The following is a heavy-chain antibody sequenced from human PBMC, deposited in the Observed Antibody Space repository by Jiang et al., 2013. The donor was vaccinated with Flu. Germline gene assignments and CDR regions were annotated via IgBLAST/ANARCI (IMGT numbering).Heavy chain of an antibody. CDR2: NGNT. CDR3: ATHLTYMVRGGDAFDI. J-gene: IGHJ3*02. D-gene: IGHD3-10*01. V-gene: IGHV1-3*01. Sequence: NGNTKYSQKFQGRVTITRDTSASTAYMELSSLRSEDTAVYYCATHLTYMVRGGDAFDIWGQGTMVTVSS.